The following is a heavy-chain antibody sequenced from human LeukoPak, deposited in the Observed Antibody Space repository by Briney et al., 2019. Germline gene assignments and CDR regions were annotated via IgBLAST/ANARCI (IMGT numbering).Heavy chain of an antibody. D-gene: IGHD7-27*01. J-gene: IGHJ6*03. Sequence: GGSLRLSCAASGFTFSSYAMHWVRQAPGKGLEWVAVISYDGSNKYYADSVKGRFTISRDNSKNTLYLQRNSLRAEDTAVYYCARLSWGPYYYYYYMDVWGKGTTVTVSS. CDR2: ISYDGSNK. CDR1: GFTFSSYA. CDR3: ARLSWGPYYYYYYMDV. V-gene: IGHV3-30*04.